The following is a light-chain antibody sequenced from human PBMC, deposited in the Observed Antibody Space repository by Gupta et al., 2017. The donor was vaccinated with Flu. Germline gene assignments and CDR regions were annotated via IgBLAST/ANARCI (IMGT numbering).Light chain of an antibody. CDR2: EVN. CDR1: SSDVGGYNY. Sequence: QSALTQPPSASGSPGQSVTISCTGTSSDVGGYNYVSWYQQHPGKALIPIIYEVNKRPSGVPDRFSGSKSGTTDSLTVSGLLAEDESYYYCYSYGGSKFFGGGTKLTVL. V-gene: IGLV2-8*01. J-gene: IGLJ2*01. CDR3: YSYGGSKF.